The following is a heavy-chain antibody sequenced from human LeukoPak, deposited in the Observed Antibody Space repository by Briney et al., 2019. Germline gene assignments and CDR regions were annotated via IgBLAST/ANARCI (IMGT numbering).Heavy chain of an antibody. CDR3: AREWVTSRWLAPLIDY. J-gene: IGHJ4*02. D-gene: IGHD5-24*01. CDR2: ISAYNGNT. Sequence: ASVKVSCKASGYTFTSYGISWVRQAPGQGLEWMGWISAYNGNTNYAQKLQGRVTMTTDTSTSTAYMELRSLRSDDTAVYYCAREWVTSRWLAPLIDYWGQGTLVTVSS. CDR1: GYTFTSYG. V-gene: IGHV1-18*04.